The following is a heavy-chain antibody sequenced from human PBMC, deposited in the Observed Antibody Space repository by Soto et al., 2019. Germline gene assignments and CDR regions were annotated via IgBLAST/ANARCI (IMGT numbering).Heavy chain of an antibody. CDR3: ARQDYYGMDV. J-gene: IGHJ6*02. V-gene: IGHV3-30*03. CDR2: ISNDGSKQ. Sequence: QVQLVESGGGVVQPGRSLRLSCAASGFTFTTYGMHWARLAPGKGLEWVAVISNDGSKQYYAGSVQGRFSIFRDNSQNILYLQMHSLRPEDTAQYYCARQDYYGMDVWGQGTAVTVSS. CDR1: GFTFTTYG.